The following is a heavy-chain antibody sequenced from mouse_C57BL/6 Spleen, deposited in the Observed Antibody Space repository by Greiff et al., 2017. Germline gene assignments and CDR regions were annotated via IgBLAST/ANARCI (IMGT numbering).Heavy chain of an antibody. D-gene: IGHD4-1*01. Sequence: VQLQQSGPGLVQPSQCLSISCTVSGFSFTSYGVPWVRQSPGKGLEWLGVIWSGGSTDYNAAFITRLSISKDNSKSQVFCKMNSLQADDTAIYYCARRELGLDYWGQGTTLTVSS. CDR2: IWSGGST. V-gene: IGHV2-2*01. CDR1: GFSFTSYG. CDR3: ARRELGLDY. J-gene: IGHJ2*01.